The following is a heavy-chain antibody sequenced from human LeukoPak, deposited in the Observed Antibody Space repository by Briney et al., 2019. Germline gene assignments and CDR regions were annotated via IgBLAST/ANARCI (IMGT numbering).Heavy chain of an antibody. CDR2: IYTSGST. V-gene: IGHV4-61*02. J-gene: IGHJ6*03. CDR1: GGSISSGSYY. CDR3: ARERGSYYYYYMDV. D-gene: IGHD1-26*01. Sequence: SQTLSLTCTVSGGSISSGSYYWSWIRQPAGKGLEWIGRIYTSGSTNYNPSLKSRVTISVDTSKNQFSLKLRSVTAADTAVYYCARERGSYYYYYMDVWGKGTTVTVSS.